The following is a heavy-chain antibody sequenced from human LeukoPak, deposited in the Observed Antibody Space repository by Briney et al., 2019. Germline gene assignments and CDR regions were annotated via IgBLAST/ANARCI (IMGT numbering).Heavy chain of an antibody. CDR1: GFTLRNYW. J-gene: IGHJ4*02. V-gene: IGHV3-74*01. CDR3: ARYSSSSGGPSYFLDY. D-gene: IGHD6-6*01. CDR2: ISGDGSGT. Sequence: GGSLRLSCAASGFTLRNYWMHWVRQVPGRGLVGVSRISGDGSGTNYADSVKGRFTISRDNAKNTVYLQVNNLRAQDTAVYFCARYSSSSGGPSYFLDYWGQGTLVTVSS.